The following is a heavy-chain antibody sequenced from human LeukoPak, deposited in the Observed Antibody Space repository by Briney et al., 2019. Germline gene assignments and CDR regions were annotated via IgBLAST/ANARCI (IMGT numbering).Heavy chain of an antibody. CDR1: GFTFSSYA. V-gene: IGHV3-30-3*01. CDR3: ARGGWFDY. Sequence: GGSLRLSCAASGFTFSSYAMHWVRQAPGKGLEWVAVISYDGSNKYYADSVKGRFTISRDNSKNTLYLQMNSLRAEDTAVYYCARGGWFDYWGQGTLVTVSS. CDR2: ISYDGSNK. J-gene: IGHJ4*02. D-gene: IGHD2-15*01.